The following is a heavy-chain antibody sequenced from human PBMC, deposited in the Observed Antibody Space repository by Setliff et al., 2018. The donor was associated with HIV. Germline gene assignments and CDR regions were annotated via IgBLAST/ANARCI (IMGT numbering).Heavy chain of an antibody. V-gene: IGHV2-5*01. D-gene: IGHD3-9*01. J-gene: IGHJ4*02. Sequence: NPTQTLTLTCTFSGFSLTTTGVGVGWIRQPPGEALEWLALIFWNDDKRLSPSLRSRISITKDTSKNQVVLTMTNMDPVDTATYYCIYSSDWHTSRSCDFWGQGALVTVSS. CDR3: IYSSDWHTSRSCDF. CDR1: GFSLTTTGVG. CDR2: IFWNDDK.